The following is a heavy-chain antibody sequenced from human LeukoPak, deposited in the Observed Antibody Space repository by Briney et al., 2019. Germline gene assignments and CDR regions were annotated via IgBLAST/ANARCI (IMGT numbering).Heavy chain of an antibody. V-gene: IGHV4-38-2*02. Sequence: SSETLSLTCDVSGYSISTGFYWGWVRQSPQKGLQWIGSIYDKTNYNPSFNTRVSISVDTSKNQFFLNLTSVTAADTAIYYCVREKKFGTPIDGFDNWGQGTMVTVSS. J-gene: IGHJ3*02. CDR1: GYSISTGFY. CDR3: VREKKFGTPIDGFDN. D-gene: IGHD3-10*01. CDR2: IYDKT.